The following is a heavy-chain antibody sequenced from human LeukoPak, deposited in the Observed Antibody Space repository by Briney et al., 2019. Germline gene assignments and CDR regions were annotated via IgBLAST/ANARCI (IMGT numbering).Heavy chain of an antibody. J-gene: IGHJ3*02. D-gene: IGHD3-3*01. CDR1: GFTFSSYW. V-gene: IGHV3-7*03. CDR2: IKQDGSEK. Sequence: GGSLRLSCAASGFTFSSYWMSWVRQAPGKGLEWVANIKQDGSEKYYVDSVKGRFTISRDNAKNTLYLQMNSLRAEDTAVYYCATRITIFGVVIGAFDIWGQGTMVTVSS. CDR3: ATRITIFGVVIGAFDI.